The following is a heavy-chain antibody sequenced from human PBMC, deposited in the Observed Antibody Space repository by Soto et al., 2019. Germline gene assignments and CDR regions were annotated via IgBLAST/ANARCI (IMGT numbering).Heavy chain of an antibody. Sequence: QAQLVQSGAEMKKPGASVKVSCKASGYTLSNYGISWVRQAPGQGLEWMGWSSTYNGNTKYAKKFQGRVTMTTDTSTSTAYMELRSLRSDDTAVYYCVRDHHDFSSDYHYCHIDVWGKGTTVTVSS. CDR3: VRDHHDFSSDYHYCHIDV. V-gene: IGHV1-18*01. J-gene: IGHJ6*03. CDR2: SSTYNGNT. CDR1: GYTLSNYG. D-gene: IGHD3-3*01.